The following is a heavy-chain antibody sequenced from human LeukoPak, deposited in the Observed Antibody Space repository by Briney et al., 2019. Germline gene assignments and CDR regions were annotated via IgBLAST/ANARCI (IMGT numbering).Heavy chain of an antibody. CDR3: ARGPLLFCSSTSCYPRNDY. J-gene: IGHJ4*02. V-gene: IGHV4-34*01. CDR2: INHSGST. D-gene: IGHD2-2*01. CDR1: GGSFSGYY. Sequence: SETLSLTCAVYGGSFSGYYWSWIRQPPGKGLEWIGEINHSGSTNYNPSLKSRVTISVDTSKSQFSLKLSSVTAADTAVYYCARGPLLFCSSTSCYPRNDYWGQGTLVTVSS.